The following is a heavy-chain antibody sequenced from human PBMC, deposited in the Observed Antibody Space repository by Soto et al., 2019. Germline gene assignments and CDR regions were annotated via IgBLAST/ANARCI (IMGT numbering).Heavy chain of an antibody. CDR1: GFTFSSYS. Sequence: EVQLVESGGGLVKPGGSLRLSCAASGFTFSSYSMNWVRQAPGKGLEWVSSISSSSSYIYYADSVKGRFTNSRDNAKNSLYLQMNSLRAEDTAVYYCARDYEVAGYGDYAVFDYWGQGTLVTVSS. V-gene: IGHV3-21*01. CDR2: ISSSSSYI. CDR3: ARDYEVAGYGDYAVFDY. D-gene: IGHD4-17*01. J-gene: IGHJ4*02.